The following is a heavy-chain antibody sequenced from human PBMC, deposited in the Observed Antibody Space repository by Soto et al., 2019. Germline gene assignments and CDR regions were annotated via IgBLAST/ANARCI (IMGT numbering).Heavy chain of an antibody. V-gene: IGHV1-18*04. CDR3: ARGTLDPNGSSDY. D-gene: IGHD6-6*01. CDR2: ISAYTGHT. Sequence: GASVKVSCKASGYTFTNYGITWVRQAPGQGLEWMGWISAYTGHTNYAQKVQGRVTMTTDTSTNTAYMELRSLRSDDTAVYYWARGTLDPNGSSDYWGQGTLVTVSS. CDR1: GYTFTNYG. J-gene: IGHJ4*02.